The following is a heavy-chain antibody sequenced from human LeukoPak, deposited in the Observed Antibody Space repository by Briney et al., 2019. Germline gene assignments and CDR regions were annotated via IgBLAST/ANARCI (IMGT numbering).Heavy chain of an antibody. J-gene: IGHJ6*03. CDR3: ARALPRVPAAIFGPTESYYYYYMDV. D-gene: IGHD2-2*01. CDR2: MNPNSAHT. V-gene: IGHV1-8*01. CDR1: GYTFTSYD. Sequence: TSVKVSCKAAGYTFTSYDIHWVRQAAGHGLEWMGWMNPNSAHTGHAQKFQGRVTITTDESTSTAYMELSSLRSEDTAVYYCARALPRVPAAIFGPTESYYYYYMDVWGKGTTVTVSS.